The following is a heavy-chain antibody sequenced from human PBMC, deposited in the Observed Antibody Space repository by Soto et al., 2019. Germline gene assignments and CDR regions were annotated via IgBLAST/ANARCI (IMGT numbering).Heavy chain of an antibody. J-gene: IGHJ6*02. V-gene: IGHV1-69*06. CDR3: ARGGYSSTWSNLLDRSGLDV. Sequence: ASVKVSCKTSGGTFSSYAINWVRQAPGQGLEWMGGIVPLFRTTNYAQKFQGRVTITADTSTYTVYMELSELRSGDTAVYYCARGGYSSTWSNLLDRSGLDVWGQGTTVTVSS. CDR2: IVPLFRTT. CDR1: GGTFSSYA. D-gene: IGHD6-13*01.